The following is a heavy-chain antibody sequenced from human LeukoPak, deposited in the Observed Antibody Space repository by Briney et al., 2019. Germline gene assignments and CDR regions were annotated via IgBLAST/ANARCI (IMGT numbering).Heavy chain of an antibody. D-gene: IGHD6-13*01. CDR2: IYYSGST. Sequence: SETLSLTCTVSGGSISSYYWGWIRQPPGKGLEWIGYIYYSGSTNYNPSLKSRVTISVDTSKNQFSLKLSSVTAADTAVYYCARDSSAAGNIDYWGQGTLVTVSS. J-gene: IGHJ4*02. CDR3: ARDSSAAGNIDY. V-gene: IGHV4-59*01. CDR1: GGSISSYY.